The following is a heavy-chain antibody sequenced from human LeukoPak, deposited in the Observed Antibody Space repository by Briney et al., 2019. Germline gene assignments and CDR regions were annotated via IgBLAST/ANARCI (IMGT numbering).Heavy chain of an antibody. CDR2: ISSRSSTI. D-gene: IGHD3-16*01. V-gene: IGHV3-48*02. CDR3: ARDLGGGGDY. J-gene: IGHJ4*02. Sequence: GGSLRLSCVDSGVTFSSYWMNWVRQAPGKGLEWVSYISSRSSTIYYADSVKGRFTISRDNAKNSLYLQMNSLRDEDTALYYCARDLGGGGDYWGQGTLVTVSS. CDR1: GVTFSSYW.